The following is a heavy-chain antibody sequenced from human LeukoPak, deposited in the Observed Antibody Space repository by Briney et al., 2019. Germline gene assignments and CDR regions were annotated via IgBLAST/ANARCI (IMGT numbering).Heavy chain of an antibody. CDR2: ISYDESKK. Sequence: PGGCLRLSCSASGFTFLTYAMHWVRQAPGKGLEWVAVISYDESKKYYADSVKGRFTISRDNSKNTLYLQMNSLRAEDTAVYYCARDLSGRFTFDYWGQGTLVTVSS. J-gene: IGHJ4*02. CDR3: ARDLSGRFTFDY. D-gene: IGHD6-19*01. V-gene: IGHV3-30-3*01. CDR1: GFTFLTYA.